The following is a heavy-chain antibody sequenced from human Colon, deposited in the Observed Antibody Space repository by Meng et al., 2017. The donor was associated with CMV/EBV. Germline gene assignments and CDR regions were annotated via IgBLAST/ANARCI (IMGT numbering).Heavy chain of an antibody. J-gene: IGHJ6*02. CDR3: ARVWGRGGLTNGLDV. CDR1: GGSISSADYY. CDR2: INDSGST. Sequence: SETLSLTCSVSGGSISSADYYWGWIRQPPGKGLEWIGGINDSGSTYHNPSLKSRVTMSVDTSKTQLSVKLSSVTAADTAVYYYARVWGRGGLTNGLDVWGQGTTVTVSS. V-gene: IGHV4-39*07. D-gene: IGHD3-16*01.